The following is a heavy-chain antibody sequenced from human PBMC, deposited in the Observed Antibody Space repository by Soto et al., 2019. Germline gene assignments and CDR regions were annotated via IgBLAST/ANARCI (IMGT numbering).Heavy chain of an antibody. Sequence: TLSLTCFVSGYSISAGGYYWSWIRHHPGKGLEWIGSFYSSGSIIYNPSLRSRVSISGDTSSNQFSMSLTSVTAADTARYYCARMYSSGSGWFHPWGQGTLVTVSS. CDR2: FYSSGSI. CDR3: ARMYSSGSGWFHP. D-gene: IGHD6-19*01. V-gene: IGHV4-31*03. J-gene: IGHJ5*02. CDR1: GYSISAGGYY.